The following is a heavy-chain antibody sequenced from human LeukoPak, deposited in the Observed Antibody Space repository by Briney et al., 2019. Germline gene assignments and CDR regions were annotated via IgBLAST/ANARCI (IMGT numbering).Heavy chain of an antibody. Sequence: GASVKVSCKASGYTFTSYYMHWVRQAPGQGLEWMGGIIPIFGTANYAQKFQGRVTITADESTSTAYMELSSLRSEDTAVYYCARAPEGTSHYIVVVPALNYYYYGMDVWGQGTTVTVSS. CDR1: GYTFTSYY. V-gene: IGHV1-69*13. D-gene: IGHD2-2*01. J-gene: IGHJ6*02. CDR2: IIPIFGTA. CDR3: ARAPEGTSHYIVVVPALNYYYYGMDV.